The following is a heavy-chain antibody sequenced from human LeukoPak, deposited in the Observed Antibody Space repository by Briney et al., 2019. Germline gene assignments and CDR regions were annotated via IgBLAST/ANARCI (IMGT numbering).Heavy chain of an antibody. J-gene: IGHJ6*03. D-gene: IGHD1-1*01. V-gene: IGHV4-59*01. Sequence: SETLSLTCTVSGGSISSYYWSWIRQPPGKGLEWIGYIYYSGSTNYNPSLKSRVTISVDTSKNQFSLKLSSVTAADTAVYYCARWRAHESWYYYYMDVWGKGATVPVSS. CDR2: IYYSGST. CDR3: ARWRAHESWYYYYMDV. CDR1: GGSISSYY.